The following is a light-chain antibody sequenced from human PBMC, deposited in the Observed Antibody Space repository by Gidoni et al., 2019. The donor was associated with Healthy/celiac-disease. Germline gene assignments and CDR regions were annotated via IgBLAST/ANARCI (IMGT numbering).Light chain of an antibody. Sequence: QSALTQPASVSGSPGQSITISCTGSSSDVGAYNYVSWYQQNPGKAPKLLISDVTNRPSGASDRFSGSKSGKTASLTSSGLRAEDEADYFCCSYTTSSTYVFGTGTGVTVL. CDR3: CSYTTSSTYV. CDR2: DVT. V-gene: IGLV2-14*03. CDR1: SSDVGAYNY. J-gene: IGLJ1*01.